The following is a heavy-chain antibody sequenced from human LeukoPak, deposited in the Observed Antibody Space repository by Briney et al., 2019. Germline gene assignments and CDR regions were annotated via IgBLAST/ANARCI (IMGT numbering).Heavy chain of an antibody. V-gene: IGHV4-4*07. CDR2: IYTSGST. CDR1: GGSISSYY. J-gene: IGHJ4*02. D-gene: IGHD6-13*01. CDR3: ASTPWWGSSWHYYFDY. Sequence: SETLSLTCTVSGGSISSYYWSWIRQPAGKGLEWIGRIYTSGSTNYNPSLKSRVTMSVDTSKNQFSLKLSSVTAADTAVYYCASTPWWGSSWHYYFDYWGQGTLVTVSS.